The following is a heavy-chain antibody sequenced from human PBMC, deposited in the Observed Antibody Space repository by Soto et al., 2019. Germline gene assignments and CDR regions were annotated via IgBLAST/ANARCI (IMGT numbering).Heavy chain of an antibody. V-gene: IGHV1-18*01. J-gene: IGHJ1*01. CDR3: ARDAPVFRQTGVYFQH. Sequence: QVQLVQSGAEVKKPGASVKVSCKASGYTFTRYGISWVRQAPGQGLEWMGLISAYNGNTNYAQKIHVRVTMTTDTSTSTAYMELRSLRSDDTAVYYCARDAPVFRQTGVYFQHWGHGTLVTVSS. D-gene: IGHD7-27*01. CDR2: ISAYNGNT. CDR1: GYTFTRYG.